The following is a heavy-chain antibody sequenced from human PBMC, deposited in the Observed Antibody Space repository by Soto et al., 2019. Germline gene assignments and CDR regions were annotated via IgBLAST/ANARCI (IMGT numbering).Heavy chain of an antibody. J-gene: IGHJ4*02. CDR3: ARERSSGWYVDY. CDR1: GYSFTSYD. D-gene: IGHD6-19*01. Sequence: QVQLVQSGAEVKNPGSSVKVSCKASGYSFTSYDINWVRQATGQGLEWMGWMNPNSGNTGYAQKFQGSVTMTRNTSISTAYMELSSLRSEDTAVYYCARERSSGWYVDYWGQGTLVTVSS. V-gene: IGHV1-8*01. CDR2: MNPNSGNT.